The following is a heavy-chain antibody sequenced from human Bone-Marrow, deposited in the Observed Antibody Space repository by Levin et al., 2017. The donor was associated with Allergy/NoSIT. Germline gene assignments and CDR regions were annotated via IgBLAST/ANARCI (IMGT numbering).Heavy chain of an antibody. Sequence: SGGSLRLSCAASGFSFSSYDMYWVRQAPGKGLEWVAVISYDGRKRYYADSVKGRFTISRDSSKNTLYLQLNSLRGEDTAVFYCAKDRTPRGLDYGDDECGPDYDYYGIDVWGQGTTVTVSS. CDR3: AKDRTPRGLDYGDDECGPDYDYYGIDV. D-gene: IGHD4-17*01. CDR1: GFSFSSYD. V-gene: IGHV3-30*18. J-gene: IGHJ6*02. CDR2: ISYDGRKR.